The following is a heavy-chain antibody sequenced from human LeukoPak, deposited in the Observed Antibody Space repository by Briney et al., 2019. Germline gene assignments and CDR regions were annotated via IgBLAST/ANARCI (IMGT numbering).Heavy chain of an antibody. CDR2: ISGSSGST. CDR1: GFTFSKYA. V-gene: IGHV3-23*01. D-gene: IGHD1-1*01. Sequence: PGGSLRLSCAASGFTFSKYAMSWVRQAPGKGLEWVSAISGSSGSTYYADSVKGRFAISRDNSKNTLYLQLNSLRAEDTAVYYCARDLRGYNWNDDWFDPWGQGTLVTVSS. J-gene: IGHJ5*02. CDR3: ARDLRGYNWNDDWFDP.